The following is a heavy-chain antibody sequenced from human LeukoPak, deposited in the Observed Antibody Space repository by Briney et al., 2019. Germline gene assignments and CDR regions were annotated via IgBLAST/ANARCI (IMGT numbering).Heavy chain of an antibody. CDR1: GFTFTNAW. Sequence: PGGSLRLSCAASGFTFTNAWMDWVRQAPGKGLEWVGRIKSSPDGGTTDYAAPVKGRFTISRDDSKNTLYLHMNSLKTEDTAVYYCITVYDSVANWGQGTLVTVSS. V-gene: IGHV3-15*01. J-gene: IGHJ4*02. CDR2: IKSSPDGGTT. D-gene: IGHD5-12*01. CDR3: ITVYDSVAN.